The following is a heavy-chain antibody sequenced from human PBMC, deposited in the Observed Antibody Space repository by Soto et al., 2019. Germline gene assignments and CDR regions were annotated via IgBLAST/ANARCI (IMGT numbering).Heavy chain of an antibody. CDR2: ISYDGSNK. V-gene: IGHV3-30*18. CDR1: GLTFSSYG. D-gene: IGHD3-9*01. Sequence: QVQLVESGGGVVQPGRSLRLSCAASGLTFSSYGMHWVRQAPGKGLEWVAVISYDGSNKYYADSVKGRFTISRDNSKNTLYLQMNSLRAEDTAVYYCAKRGAHYDILTGYPYFDYWGQGTLVTVSS. CDR3: AKRGAHYDILTGYPYFDY. J-gene: IGHJ4*02.